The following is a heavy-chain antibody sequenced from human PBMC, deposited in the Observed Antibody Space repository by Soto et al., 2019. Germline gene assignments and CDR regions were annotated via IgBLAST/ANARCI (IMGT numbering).Heavy chain of an antibody. CDR3: AIDPYYGDYWEYFFYS. D-gene: IGHD4-17*01. CDR2: INPTSGGT. V-gene: IGHV1-2*02. CDR1: GYTFAAYY. J-gene: IGHJ4*02. Sequence: QVQLVQSGSEVKKPGASVKVSCKTSGYTFAAYYIHWTRQAPGQGLEWMGWINPTSGGTVYAQNCKEGDIMTRNTPISTAFMEFRRLNPEDTAVYYCAIDPYYGDYWEYFFYSWGQVTPVTVSS.